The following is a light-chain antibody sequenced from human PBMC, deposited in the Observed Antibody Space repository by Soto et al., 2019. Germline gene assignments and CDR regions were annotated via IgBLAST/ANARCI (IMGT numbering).Light chain of an antibody. V-gene: IGKV1-27*01. CDR1: QGISNY. CDR3: QKYNSALALT. CDR2: AAS. Sequence: DIQMTQSPSSLSASVGDRVTITCRASQGISNYLAWYQQKPGKVPKLLIYAASTLQSGVPSRFSGSGSGTDFTLTISSLQPEDVATYYSQKYNSALALTFGGGTKVEIK. J-gene: IGKJ4*01.